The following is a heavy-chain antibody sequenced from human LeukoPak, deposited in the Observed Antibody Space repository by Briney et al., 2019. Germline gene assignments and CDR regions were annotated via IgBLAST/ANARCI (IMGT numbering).Heavy chain of an antibody. CDR2: ITNRGSTI. J-gene: IGHJ4*02. D-gene: IGHD2-21*02. V-gene: IGHV3-11*01. CDR3: ARDRGVVVPAMGYYFDY. CDR1: GFSLSDYY. Sequence: GGSLRLSCAASGFSLSDYYMSWIRQAPGKGLEWISYITNRGSTIFYTDSVKGRFTISRDNARNSLYLQLSSLRAEDTAVYYCARDRGVVVPAMGYYFDYWGQGSLVTVSS.